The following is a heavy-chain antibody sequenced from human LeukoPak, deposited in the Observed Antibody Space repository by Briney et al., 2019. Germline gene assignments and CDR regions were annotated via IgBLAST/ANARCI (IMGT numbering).Heavy chain of an antibody. CDR2: TNWNGGST. D-gene: IGHD1-1*01. Sequence: GGSLRLSCAASGFSFDDYGMSWVRQVPGKGLEWVSGTNWNGGSTDYGDSVKGRFTMSRDNDRNSLYLQMNSLRVEDTAFYDCARVGGNRIWNFNWFDHWGQGTLVTVSS. J-gene: IGHJ5*02. CDR3: ARVGGNRIWNFNWFDH. CDR1: GFSFDDYG. V-gene: IGHV3-20*01.